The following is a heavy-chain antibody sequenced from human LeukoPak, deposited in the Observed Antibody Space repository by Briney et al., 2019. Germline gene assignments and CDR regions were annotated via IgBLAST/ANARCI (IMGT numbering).Heavy chain of an antibody. V-gene: IGHV4-38-2*02. CDR2: IYQSGST. J-gene: IGHJ4*02. Sequence: KPSETLSLTCSVSGYSISSGYYWGWIRQPPGKGLEWIRSIYQSGSTYYNASLKSRVTISVDTSKNQFSLKLSSVTAADTAVYYCARLAWGRLDYWGQGTLVTVSS. CDR1: GYSISSGYY. CDR3: ARLAWGRLDY. D-gene: IGHD7-27*01.